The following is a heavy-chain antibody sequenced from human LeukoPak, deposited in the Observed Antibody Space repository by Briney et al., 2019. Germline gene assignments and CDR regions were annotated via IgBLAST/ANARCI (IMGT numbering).Heavy chain of an antibody. CDR2: ISYDGSNK. Sequence: PGGSLRLSCAASGFTFSSYGMHWVRQAPGKGLEWVAVISYDGSNKYYADSVKGRFTISRDNSKNTLYLQMNSLRAEDTAVYYCAKDSGSYLAQYYFDYWGQGTLVTVSS. D-gene: IGHD1-26*01. V-gene: IGHV3-30*18. J-gene: IGHJ4*02. CDR1: GFTFSSYG. CDR3: AKDSGSYLAQYYFDY.